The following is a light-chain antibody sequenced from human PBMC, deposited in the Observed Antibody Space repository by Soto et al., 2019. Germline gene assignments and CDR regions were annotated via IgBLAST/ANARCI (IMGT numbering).Light chain of an antibody. CDR1: QGINSY. CDR2: TAS. J-gene: IGKJ4*01. V-gene: IGKV1-9*01. Sequence: DIQLTQSPSFLSASVGDRVTVTYRASQGINSYLAWYQQKPWKAPKLLICTASTLQSGVPSRFSGSGSGTEFTLTITSLQPEDLAAYYCQQLYSDPLTFGGGTKVEIK. CDR3: QQLYSDPLT.